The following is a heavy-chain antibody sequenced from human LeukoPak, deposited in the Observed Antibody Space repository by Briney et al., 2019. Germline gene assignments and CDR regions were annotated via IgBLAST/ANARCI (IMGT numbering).Heavy chain of an antibody. CDR1: GYSISSGYY. D-gene: IGHD2-2*01. CDR3: ARIVVPAAIDY. CDR2: IDHSGST. Sequence: SETLSLTCTVSGYSISSGYYWGWIRQPPGKGLEWTGSIDHSGSTYYNPSLKSRITISVDTSKNQFSLKLSSVTAADTAVYYCARIVVPAAIDYWGQGTLVTVSS. J-gene: IGHJ4*02. V-gene: IGHV4-38-2*02.